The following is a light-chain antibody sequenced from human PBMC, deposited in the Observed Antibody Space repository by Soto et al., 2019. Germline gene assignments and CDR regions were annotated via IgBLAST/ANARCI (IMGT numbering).Light chain of an antibody. Sequence: EIVTTQSPATLSVSPGERATLSCRASQSVSNNLAWYQQKPGQAPRLLIYRASTRATGIPARFSGSGSGTEFTLTISSLQSEDFAVYYCQQYNNWPKMFGQGTKV. CDR2: RAS. CDR3: QQYNNWPKM. V-gene: IGKV3-15*01. J-gene: IGKJ1*01. CDR1: QSVSNN.